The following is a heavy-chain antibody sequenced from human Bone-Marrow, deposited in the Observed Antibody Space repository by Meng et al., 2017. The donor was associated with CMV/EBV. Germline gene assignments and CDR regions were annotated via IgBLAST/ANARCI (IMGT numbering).Heavy chain of an antibody. J-gene: IGHJ3*01. Sequence: GESLKISCAASAFTFSNYAMHWVRQAPGKGLEWVAVASHDGSNTYYADSVRGRFTISRDNAENTLYLQMNSLRAEDTALYYCARGPYCSSTRCFIFEVFEDWGQGTMVTVSS. V-gene: IGHV3-30*04. D-gene: IGHD2-2*01. CDR1: AFTFSNYA. CDR3: ARGPYCSSTRCFIFEVFED. CDR2: ASHDGSNT.